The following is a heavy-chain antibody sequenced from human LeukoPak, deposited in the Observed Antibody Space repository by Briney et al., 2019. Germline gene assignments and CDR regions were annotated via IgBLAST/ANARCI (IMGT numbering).Heavy chain of an antibody. CDR3: ARVDFWSGKTDDH. CDR2: INPNSGGT. CDR1: GYTFTGYY. J-gene: IGHJ4*02. V-gene: IGHV1-2*02. Sequence: ASVKVSCKASGYTFTGYYMHWVRQAPGQGLEWMGWINPNSGGTNYAQKFQGRVTMTRDTSISTAYMELSRLRSDDTAVYYCARVDFWSGKTDDHWGQGTLVTVSS. D-gene: IGHD3-3*01.